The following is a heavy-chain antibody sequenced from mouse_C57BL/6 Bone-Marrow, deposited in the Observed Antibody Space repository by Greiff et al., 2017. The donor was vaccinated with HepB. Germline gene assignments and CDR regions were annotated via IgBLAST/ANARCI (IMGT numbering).Heavy chain of an antibody. CDR3: APSWGGFAY. Sequence: QVQLQQPGAELVKPGASVKLSCKASGYTFTSYWMQWVKQRPGQGLEWIGEIDPSDSYTNYNQKFKGKATLTVDTSSSTAYMQLSSLTSEDSAVYYCAPSWGGFAYWGQGTLVTVSA. CDR2: IDPSDSYT. V-gene: IGHV1-50*01. J-gene: IGHJ3*01. CDR1: GYTFTSYW. D-gene: IGHD4-1*01.